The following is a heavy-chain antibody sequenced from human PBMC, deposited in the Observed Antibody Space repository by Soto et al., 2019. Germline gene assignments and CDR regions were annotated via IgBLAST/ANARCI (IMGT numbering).Heavy chain of an antibody. CDR3: AKENGYSSSWFEFDY. J-gene: IGHJ4*02. CDR2: ISGSGGST. V-gene: IGHV3-23*01. CDR1: GFTFSSYA. D-gene: IGHD6-13*01. Sequence: GGSLRLSCAASGFTFSSYAMSWVRQAPGRGLEWVSAISGSGGSTYYADSVKGRFTISRDNSKNTLYLQMNSLRAEDTAVYYCAKENGYSSSWFEFDYWGQGTLVTVSS.